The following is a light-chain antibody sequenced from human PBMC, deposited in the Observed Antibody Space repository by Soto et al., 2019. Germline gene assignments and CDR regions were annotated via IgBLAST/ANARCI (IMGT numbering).Light chain of an antibody. CDR1: QSISSR. CDR2: AAT. CDR3: QQSYSIPLT. J-gene: IGKJ1*01. V-gene: IGKV1-39*01. Sequence: QVCLSLVSLSVSEGDTVTITCRASQSISSRLNWYQQKPGKAPNLLIYAATRLESGVPSRFSGGGSGTDFTLTVSSLQPEDVATYYCQQSYSIPLTFGQVTKVDI.